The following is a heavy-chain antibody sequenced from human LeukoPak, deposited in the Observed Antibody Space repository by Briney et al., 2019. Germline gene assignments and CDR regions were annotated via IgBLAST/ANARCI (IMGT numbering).Heavy chain of an antibody. CDR2: IYYSGST. CDR3: AGQAFPQYYYLDL. CDR1: VRSMSSISSD. J-gene: IGHJ6*03. Sequence: SETRSLTCIVSVRSMSSISSDWDWIRQPPGKGLEWIGSIYYSGSTYYNPSLKSRVTISVDTSKNQFSLKLSSVTAADTAVYACAGQAFPQYYYLDLWGKGTTVTVSS. V-gene: IGHV4-39*01. D-gene: IGHD2-21*01.